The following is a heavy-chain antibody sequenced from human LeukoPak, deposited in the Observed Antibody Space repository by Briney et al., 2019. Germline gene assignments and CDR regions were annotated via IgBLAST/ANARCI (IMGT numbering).Heavy chain of an antibody. V-gene: IGHV3-7*01. Sequence: QPGGSLRLSCGASGFTFSGYWMSWVRQAPGKGLEWVANIHKDGSAKRYVDSVKGRFTISRDNAKSSLYLQMNGLRVEDTAVYYCARDRGFGADDSWGQGSLVTVSS. CDR3: ARDRGFGADDS. CDR2: IHKDGSAK. D-gene: IGHD3-10*01. CDR1: GFTFSGYW. J-gene: IGHJ4*02.